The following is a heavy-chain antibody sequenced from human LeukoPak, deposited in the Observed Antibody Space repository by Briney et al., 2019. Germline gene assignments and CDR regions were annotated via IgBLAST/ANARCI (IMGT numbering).Heavy chain of an antibody. D-gene: IGHD3-3*01. CDR1: GFTFDDYA. CDR2: ISWNSGSI. CDR3: AKDIGVVG. J-gene: IGHJ4*02. Sequence: PGGSLRLSCAASGFTFDDYAMRWVRHAPGEGLEWVSGISWNSGSIGYADSVKGRFTISRDNAKNSLYLQMNSLRAEDTAVYYCAKDIGVVGWGQGTLVTVSS. V-gene: IGHV3-9*01.